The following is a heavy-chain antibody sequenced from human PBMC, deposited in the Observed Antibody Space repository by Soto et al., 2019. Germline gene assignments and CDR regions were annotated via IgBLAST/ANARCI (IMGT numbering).Heavy chain of an antibody. Sequence: EVQLLESGGGLVQPGGSLRLSCAASTFIFTNYAMSWVRQAPGEGLEGVSAISGSGGTTYNAESVKGRFSISRDNSKNTLYLQLNSLRVEDTAIYYCATISDRGIAAALDFWGQGTLVTVSS. V-gene: IGHV3-23*01. J-gene: IGHJ4*02. D-gene: IGHD6-13*01. CDR1: TFIFTNYA. CDR3: ATISDRGIAAALDF. CDR2: ISGSGGTT.